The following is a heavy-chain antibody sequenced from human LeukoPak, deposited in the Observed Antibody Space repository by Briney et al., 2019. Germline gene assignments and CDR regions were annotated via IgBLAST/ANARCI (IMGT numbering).Heavy chain of an antibody. CDR3: ARAGRLLRGHFQH. Sequence: SETLSLTCTASGGSISSYYWSWIRQPPGKGLEWIGYIYYSGSTNYNPSLKSRVTISVDTSKNQFSLKLSSVTAADTAVYYCARAGRLLRGHFQHWGQGTLVTVSS. CDR1: GGSISSYY. D-gene: IGHD1-26*01. J-gene: IGHJ1*01. V-gene: IGHV4-59*01. CDR2: IYYSGST.